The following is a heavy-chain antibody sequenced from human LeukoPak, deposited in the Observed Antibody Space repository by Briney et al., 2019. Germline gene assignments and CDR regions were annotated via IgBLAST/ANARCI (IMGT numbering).Heavy chain of an antibody. CDR3: ARDPWAPYYGSGSYSEKGLDY. Sequence: ASVKVSCKASGGTFSSYAISWVRQAPGQGLEWMGRIIPIFGTANYAQKFQGRVTITTGESTSTAYMELSSLRSEDTAVYYCARDPWAPYYGSGSYSEKGLDYWGQGTLVTVSS. J-gene: IGHJ4*02. CDR2: IIPIFGTA. CDR1: GGTFSSYA. V-gene: IGHV1-69*05. D-gene: IGHD3-10*01.